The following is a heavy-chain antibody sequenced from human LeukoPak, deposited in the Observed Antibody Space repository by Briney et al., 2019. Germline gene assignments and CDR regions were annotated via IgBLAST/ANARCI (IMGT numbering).Heavy chain of an antibody. CDR1: RFTFNNYA. CDR3: AREVGYSDY. V-gene: IGHV3-30*04. D-gene: IGHD5-12*01. J-gene: IGHJ4*02. Sequence: GGCLRLSCAASRFTFNNYAVNWVRQAPGKGLDWVAIISSDGTKKYYADSVTGRFTISRDNSKNTVFLQMNSLRDEDTAIYYCAREVGYSDYWGQGTLVTVSS. CDR2: ISSDGTKK.